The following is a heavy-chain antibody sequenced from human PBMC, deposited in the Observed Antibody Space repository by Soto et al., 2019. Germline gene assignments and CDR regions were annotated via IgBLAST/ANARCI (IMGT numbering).Heavy chain of an antibody. CDR3: ARVSGIYYYGMDV. CDR1: GGSFSSYY. CDR2: INHSGST. V-gene: IGHV4-34*01. D-gene: IGHD3-10*01. Sequence: PSGTLSLTCAVYGGSFSSYYWSWIRQPPGKGLEWIGEINHSGSTNYNPSLKSRVTISVDTSKNQFSLKLSSVTAADTAVYYCARVSGIYYYGMDVWGQGTTVTVSS. J-gene: IGHJ6*02.